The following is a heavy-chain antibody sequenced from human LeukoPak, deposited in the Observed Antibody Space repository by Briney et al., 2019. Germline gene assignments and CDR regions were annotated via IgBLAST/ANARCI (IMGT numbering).Heavy chain of an antibody. CDR3: ATAYDGSGYHRWDFEY. V-gene: IGHV1-24*01. D-gene: IGHD3-22*01. J-gene: IGHJ4*02. CDR2: FDPENGET. Sequence: ASVKVSCKVSGYTLTELSMHWVRQAPGKGLEWMGGFDPENGETIYAQKFHGRVTMTEDTSTDTAYMELSSLRSEDTAVYYCATAYDGSGYHRWDFEYWGQGTLVTVSS. CDR1: GYTLTELS.